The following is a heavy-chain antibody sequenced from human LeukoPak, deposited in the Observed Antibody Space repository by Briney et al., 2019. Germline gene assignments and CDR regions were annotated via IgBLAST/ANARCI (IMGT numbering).Heavy chain of an antibody. CDR1: GYMFTDYY. CDR3: ARDLRAMVRGVNAYYMDV. V-gene: IGHV1-46*01. D-gene: IGHD3-10*01. Sequence: ASVKVSCKASGYMFTDYYLHWVRQAPGQGLEWMGIINPSGGSTSYAQKFQGRVTMTRDTSTSTVYMELSSLRSEDTAVYYCARDLRAMVRGVNAYYMDVWGKGTTVTISS. J-gene: IGHJ6*03. CDR2: INPSGGST.